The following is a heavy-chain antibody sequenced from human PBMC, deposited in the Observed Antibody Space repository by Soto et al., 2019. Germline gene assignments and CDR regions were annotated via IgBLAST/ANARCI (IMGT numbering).Heavy chain of an antibody. CDR2: INHSGST. Sequence: SETLSLTCAVYGGSFSGYYWSWIRQPPGKGLEWIGEINHSGSTNYNPSLKSRVTISVDTSKNQFSLKLSSVTAADTAVYYCARVMYHITMVRGVIIPFWWFDPWGQGTLVNVS. D-gene: IGHD3-10*01. CDR1: GGSFSGYY. J-gene: IGHJ5*02. CDR3: ARVMYHITMVRGVIIPFWWFDP. V-gene: IGHV4-34*01.